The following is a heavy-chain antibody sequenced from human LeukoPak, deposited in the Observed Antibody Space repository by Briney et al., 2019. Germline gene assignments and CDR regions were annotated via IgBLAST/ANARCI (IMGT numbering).Heavy chain of an antibody. V-gene: IGHV4-38-2*01. CDR2: IYHSGST. CDR3: ARLCSFLEWLCPPFDY. CDR1: GYSMSGGYY. D-gene: IGHD3-3*01. J-gene: IGHJ4*02. Sequence: SETLSGNCAVSGYSMSGGYYWGWIRQPPGKGLAWIGSIYHSGSTYYNPSLKSRVTRSVDTSTNQFSLKLSSVTAADTAVYYCARLCSFLEWLCPPFDYWGQGTLVTVSS.